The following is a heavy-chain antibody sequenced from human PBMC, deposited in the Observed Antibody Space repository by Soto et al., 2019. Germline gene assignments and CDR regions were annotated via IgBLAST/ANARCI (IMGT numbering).Heavy chain of an antibody. CDR1: GGSISSGGYY. CDR2: IYYSGST. J-gene: IGHJ6*02. V-gene: IGHV4-31*03. D-gene: IGHD3-10*01. CDR3: ARDTLTMVRGVAGDYYYYGMDV. Sequence: QVQLQESGPGLVKPSQTLSLTCTVSGGSISSGGYYWSWIRQHPGKGLEWIGYIYYSGSTYYNPYLKSRVTISVDTSKNQFSLKLSSVTAADTAVYYCARDTLTMVRGVAGDYYYYGMDVWGQGTTVTVSS.